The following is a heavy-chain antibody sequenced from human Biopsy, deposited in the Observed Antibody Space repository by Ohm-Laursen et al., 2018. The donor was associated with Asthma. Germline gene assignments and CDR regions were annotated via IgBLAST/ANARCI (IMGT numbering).Heavy chain of an antibody. CDR1: CLTFREYC. D-gene: IGHD3-3*01. CDR3: ARTFHFWSPYHAEHYQL. Sequence: LSLSLAPACLTFREYCLSGGGQVPGEGVAWGDDIKHHGCEKNHVDSLKGRFTISRDNAKNLLFLQMNSLRAEDTAVYYCARTFHFWSPYHAEHYQLWGQGTLVTVSS. CDR2: IKHHGCEK. V-gene: IGHV3-7*01. J-gene: IGHJ1*01.